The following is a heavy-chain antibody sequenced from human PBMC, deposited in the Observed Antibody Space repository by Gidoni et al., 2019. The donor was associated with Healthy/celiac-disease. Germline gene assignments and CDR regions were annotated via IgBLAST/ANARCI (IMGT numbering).Heavy chain of an antibody. D-gene: IGHD2-15*01. Sequence: QVQLVQSGAEVKKPGASVKVSCKASGYTFTSYAMHWVRQAPGQRLEWMGWINAGNGNTKYSQKFQGRVTITRDTSASTAYMELSSLRSEDTAVYYCARDFIGSGGSEGDYWGQGTLVTVSS. V-gene: IGHV1-3*01. CDR3: ARDFIGSGGSEGDY. CDR1: GYTFTSYA. CDR2: INAGNGNT. J-gene: IGHJ4*02.